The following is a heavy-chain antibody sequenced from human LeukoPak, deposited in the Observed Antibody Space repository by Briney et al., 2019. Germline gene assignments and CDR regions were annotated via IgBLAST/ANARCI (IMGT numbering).Heavy chain of an antibody. CDR1: GYSFTSYW. Sequence: GESLKISCKGPGYSFTSYWIGWVRQMPGKGLDWMGIIYPGDSDTRYSPSFQGQVTISADKSISTAYLQWSSLKASDTAMYYCARGRDGYSFGFDYWGQGTLVTVSS. CDR2: IYPGDSDT. V-gene: IGHV5-51*01. J-gene: IGHJ4*02. CDR3: ARGRDGYSFGFDY. D-gene: IGHD5-24*01.